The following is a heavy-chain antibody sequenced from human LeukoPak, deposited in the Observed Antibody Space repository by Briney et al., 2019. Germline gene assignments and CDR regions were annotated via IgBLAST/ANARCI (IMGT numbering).Heavy chain of an antibody. V-gene: IGHV3-23*01. CDR1: GFTFSSYA. CDR3: AKDATVTTHLLAG. D-gene: IGHD4-17*01. CDR2: ISGSGGST. Sequence: GSLTLACAAAGFTFSSYAMSWVRPAPGKGMEWDSAISGSGGSTYYADSVKGRFTISRDNSKNTLYLQMNSLRAEDTAVYYCAKDATVTTHLLAGWGQGTLVTVSS. J-gene: IGHJ4*02.